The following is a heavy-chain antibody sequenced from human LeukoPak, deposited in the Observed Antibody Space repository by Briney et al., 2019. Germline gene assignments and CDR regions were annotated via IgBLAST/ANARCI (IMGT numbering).Heavy chain of an antibody. CDR2: IYYSGTT. D-gene: IGHD3-10*01. CDR3: AGGSGLPRLDY. J-gene: IGHJ4*02. CDR1: GGSISSYY. Sequence: SETLSLTCTVSGGSISSYYWSWIRQPPGKGLEWIGYIYYSGTTNYNPSLKSRVTISVDTSKNQFSLKLTSVTAADTAVYYCAGGSGLPRLDYWGQGTLVTVSS. V-gene: IGHV4-59*01.